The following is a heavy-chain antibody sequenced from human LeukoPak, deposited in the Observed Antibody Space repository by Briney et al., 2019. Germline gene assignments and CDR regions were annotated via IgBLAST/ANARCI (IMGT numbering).Heavy chain of an antibody. J-gene: IGHJ4*02. CDR1: GGSFSGYY. Sequence: SETLSLTCAAYGGSFSGYYWSWIRQPPGKGLEWIGEINHSGSTNYNPSLKSRVTISVDTSKNQFSLKLSSVTAADTAVYYCARGTWFGESSLWGQGTLVTVSS. V-gene: IGHV4-34*01. CDR2: INHSGST. CDR3: ARGTWFGESSL. D-gene: IGHD3-10*01.